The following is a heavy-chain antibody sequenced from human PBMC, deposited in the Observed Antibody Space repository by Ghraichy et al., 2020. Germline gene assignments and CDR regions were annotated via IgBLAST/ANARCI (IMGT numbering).Heavy chain of an antibody. CDR2: ISYDGSNK. CDR3: AKWTTVTTGDGFDY. Sequence: GGSLRLSCAASGFTFSSYGMHWVRQSPGKGLEWVAVISYDGSNKYYADSVKGRFTISRDNSKNTLYLQMNSLRAEDTAVYYCAKWTTVTTGDGFDYWGQGTLVTVSS. V-gene: IGHV3-30*18. CDR1: GFTFSSYG. J-gene: IGHJ4*02. D-gene: IGHD4-17*01.